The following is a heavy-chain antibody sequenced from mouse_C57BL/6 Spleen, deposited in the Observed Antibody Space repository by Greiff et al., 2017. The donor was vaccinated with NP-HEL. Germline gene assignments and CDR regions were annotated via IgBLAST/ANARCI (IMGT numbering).Heavy chain of an antibody. V-gene: IGHV14-4*01. CDR1: GYTFTSYW. D-gene: IGHD2-3*01. J-gene: IGHJ2*01. Sequence: VQLQQPGAELVKPGASVKLSCKASGYTFTSYWMHWVKQRPEQGLEWIGWIDPENGDTEYASKFQGKATIPADTSSNTAYLQLSSLTSEDTAVYYCTRGYYVGEYFDYWGQGTTLTVSS. CDR2: IDPENGDT. CDR3: TRGYYVGEYFDY.